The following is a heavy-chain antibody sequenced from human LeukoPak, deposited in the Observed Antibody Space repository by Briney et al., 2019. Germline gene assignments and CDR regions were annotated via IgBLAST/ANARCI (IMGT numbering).Heavy chain of an antibody. CDR1: GGSLNNYY. V-gene: IGHV4-59*13. CDR2: IYYTGST. D-gene: IGHD7-27*01. Sequence: PSETLSLTCTVSGGSLNNYYLRWIRQPPGKGLGWIGYIYYTGSTNYNPSLSSRVTISLDTSKSQASLKLTSMTAADKAVYYCARGGSNWALSWGQGTLVTVSS. CDR3: ARGGSNWALS. J-gene: IGHJ5*02.